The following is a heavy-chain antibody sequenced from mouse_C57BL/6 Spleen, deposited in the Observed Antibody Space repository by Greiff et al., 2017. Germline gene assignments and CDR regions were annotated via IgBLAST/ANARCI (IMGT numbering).Heavy chain of an antibody. D-gene: IGHD2-1*01. Sequence: QVQLKQSGAELVRPGASVTLSCKASGYTFTDYEMHWVKQTPVHGLEWIGAIDPETGGTAYNQKFKGKAILTADKSSSTAYMELRSLTSEDSAVYYGTLSYGNYAMDDWGKGTSVTVSS. CDR1: GYTFTDYE. V-gene: IGHV1-15*01. J-gene: IGHJ4*01. CDR3: TLSYGNYAMDD. CDR2: IDPETGGT.